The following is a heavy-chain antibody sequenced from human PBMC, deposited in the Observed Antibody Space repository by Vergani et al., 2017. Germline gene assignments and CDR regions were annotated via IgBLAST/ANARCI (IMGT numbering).Heavy chain of an antibody. CDR3: ARRVITGAFDI. CDR1: GYTFTSYY. J-gene: IGHJ3*02. Sequence: QVQLVQSGAEVKKPGASVKVSCKASGYTFTSYYMHWVRQAPGQGLEWMGIINPSGGSTSYAQKFQGIVTMTRDTSTSTVYMELSSLRSEDTAVYYCARRVITGAFDIWGQGTMVTVSS. CDR2: INPSGGST. D-gene: IGHD3-22*01. V-gene: IGHV1-46*01.